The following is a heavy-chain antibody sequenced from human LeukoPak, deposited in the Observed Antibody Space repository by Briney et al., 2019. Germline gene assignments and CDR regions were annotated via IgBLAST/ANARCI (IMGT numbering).Heavy chain of an antibody. Sequence: GASVKVSCKASGYTFNDYSIHWVRQARGQGLEWMGRINSNSGGTSYIQNFQGRVTMTRDTSINTAYMELSGLTSDDSAVYYCARDPRTTKNAFDIWGQGTMVTVSS. V-gene: IGHV1-2*06. CDR1: GYTFNDYS. CDR2: INSNSGGT. D-gene: IGHD4-11*01. J-gene: IGHJ3*02. CDR3: ARDPRTTKNAFDI.